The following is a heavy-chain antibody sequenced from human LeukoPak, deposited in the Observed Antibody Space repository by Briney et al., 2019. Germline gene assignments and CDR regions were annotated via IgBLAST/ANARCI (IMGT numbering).Heavy chain of an antibody. Sequence: GGSLRLSCAASGFTFGSYAMSWVRQAPGKGLEWVSGISGSGGSTFYADSVKGRFTISRDNSENTVYLQMNSLRADDTAVYYCAKTTAGYSSGRYSGWPVDYWGQGTLVTVSS. D-gene: IGHD6-19*01. CDR2: ISGSGGST. V-gene: IGHV3-23*01. CDR1: GFTFGSYA. J-gene: IGHJ4*02. CDR3: AKTTAGYSSGRYSGWPVDY.